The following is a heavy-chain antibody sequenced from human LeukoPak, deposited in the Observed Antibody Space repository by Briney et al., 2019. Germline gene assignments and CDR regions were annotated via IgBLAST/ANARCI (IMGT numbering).Heavy chain of an antibody. J-gene: IGHJ4*02. CDR2: IQYDGSKK. V-gene: IGHV3-30*02. D-gene: IGHD4-23*01. Sequence: PGGSLRLSCVASGFTFSSNGMHWVRQAPGKGLEWVTFIQYDGSKKYYADSVKGRFTISRDNSKNTLYLEMNSLRAEDTAVYYCARVRMTTVAAFDYWGQGTLVTVSS. CDR1: GFTFSSNG. CDR3: ARVRMTTVAAFDY.